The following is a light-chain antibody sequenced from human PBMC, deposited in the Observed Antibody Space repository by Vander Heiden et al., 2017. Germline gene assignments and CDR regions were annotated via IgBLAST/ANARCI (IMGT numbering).Light chain of an antibody. CDR2: DNS. CDR3: QSYDSSLSGSRV. Sequence: QSVLTQPPAVSAAPGQRVTLSCTGSSSNIGAGYDVHWYQQLPGTAPNLLIYDNSNRPSGVPDRFSGSKSGTSASLAITGLQAEDEADYYCQSYDSSLSGSRVFGGGTKVTVL. V-gene: IGLV1-40*01. J-gene: IGLJ3*02. CDR1: SSNIGAGYD.